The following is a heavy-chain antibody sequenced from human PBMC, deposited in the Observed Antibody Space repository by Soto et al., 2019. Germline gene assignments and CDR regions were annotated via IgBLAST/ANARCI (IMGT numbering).Heavy chain of an antibody. CDR2: IIPIFGTA. D-gene: IGHD2-15*01. V-gene: IGHV1-69*13. CDR1: GGTFSSYA. J-gene: IGHJ4*02. Sequence: SVKVSCKASGGTFSSYAISWVRQAPGQGLEWMGGIIPIFGTANYAQKFQGRVTITADESTSTAYMELSSLRSEDTAVYYCARAWPHCSGGSCYQYHFDYWGQGTLVTVSS. CDR3: ARAWPHCSGGSCYQYHFDY.